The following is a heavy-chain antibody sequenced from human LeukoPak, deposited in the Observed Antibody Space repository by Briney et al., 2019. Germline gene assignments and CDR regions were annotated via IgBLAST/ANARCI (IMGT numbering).Heavy chain of an antibody. CDR1: GGSISSGVFS. CDR3: ARARESMATSGSYFDY. V-gene: IGHV4-30-2*01. CDR2: IYPSGAS. J-gene: IGHJ4*02. D-gene: IGHD6-13*01. Sequence: SQTLSLTCAVSGGSISSGVFSWSWIRQPPGKGLEWIGYIYPSGASNYSPSLKRRVTILLNSSKNQFSLNLSSVTAADTAVYYCARARESMATSGSYFDYWGQGTLVTVSS.